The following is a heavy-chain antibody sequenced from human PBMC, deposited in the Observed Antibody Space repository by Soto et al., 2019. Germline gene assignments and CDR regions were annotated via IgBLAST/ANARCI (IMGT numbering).Heavy chain of an antibody. CDR1: GGSFSGYY. J-gene: IGHJ6*02. CDR3: ARKYLPYYGSGSPYGMDV. Sequence: SETLSLTCAVYGGSFSGYYWSWIRQPPGKGLEWIGEINHSGSTNYNPSLKSRVTISVDTSKNQFSLKLSSVTAADTAVYYCARKYLPYYGSGSPYGMDVWGQGTTVTV. CDR2: INHSGST. D-gene: IGHD3-10*01. V-gene: IGHV4-34*01.